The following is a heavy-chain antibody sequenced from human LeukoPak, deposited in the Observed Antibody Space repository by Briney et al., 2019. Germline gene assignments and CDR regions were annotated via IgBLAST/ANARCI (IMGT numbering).Heavy chain of an antibody. CDR3: VKSASSCGANWFDP. CDR1: GFTFSNYA. D-gene: IGHD2-21*01. J-gene: IGHJ5*02. Sequence: GGSLRPSCSASGFTFSNYAMHWVRQAPGKGLEYVSAISSNGDSTYYADSVKGRFIISRDNSKNSLSLHMSSLRAEDTAVYYCVKSASSCGANWFDPWGQGTLVTVSS. V-gene: IGHV3-64D*09. CDR2: ISSNGDST.